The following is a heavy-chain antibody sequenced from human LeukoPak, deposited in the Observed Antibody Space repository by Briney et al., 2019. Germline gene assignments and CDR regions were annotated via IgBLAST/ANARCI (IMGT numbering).Heavy chain of an antibody. CDR3: ARVANWNPNWFDP. D-gene: IGHD1-1*01. CDR2: IYHSGST. V-gene: IGHV4-4*02. J-gene: IGHJ5*02. Sequence: GSLRLSCAASEFSVGSNYMTWVRQAPGKGLEWIGEIYHSGSTNYNPSLKSRVTISVDKSKNQFSLKLSSVTAADTAVYYCARVANWNPNWFDPWGQGTLVTVSS. CDR1: EFSVGSNY.